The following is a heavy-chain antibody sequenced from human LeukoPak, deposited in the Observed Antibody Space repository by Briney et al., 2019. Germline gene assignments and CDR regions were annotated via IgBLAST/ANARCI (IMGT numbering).Heavy chain of an antibody. V-gene: IGHV1-46*03. CDR1: GGTFSSYA. J-gene: IGHJ4*02. D-gene: IGHD2-2*01. CDR2: INPSGGST. CDR3: ARDTHSSTSRFDY. Sequence: ASVKVSCKASGGTFSSYAISWVRQAPGQGLEWMGIINPSGGSTSYAQKFQGRVTMTRDTSTSTVYMELSSLRSEDTAVYYCARDTHSSTSRFDYWGQGTLVTVSS.